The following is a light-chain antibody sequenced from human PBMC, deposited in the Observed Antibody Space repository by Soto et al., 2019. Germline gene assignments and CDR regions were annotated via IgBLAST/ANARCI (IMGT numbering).Light chain of an antibody. V-gene: IGKV1-39*01. CDR1: QTITTY. CDR3: QQAHSTPWT. CDR2: GAS. J-gene: IGKJ1*01. Sequence: DIQMTQSPSSLSASVGDRVIITCRASQTITTYLNWYQQKPGKAPQLLIYGASTFQSGVPSRFTGSGSGTDFTLTISSLQPEDFATYHCQQAHSTPWTFGQGTKVEIK.